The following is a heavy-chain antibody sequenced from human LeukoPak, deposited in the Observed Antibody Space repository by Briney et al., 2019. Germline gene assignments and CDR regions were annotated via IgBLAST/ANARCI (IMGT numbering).Heavy chain of an antibody. V-gene: IGHV3-21*06. D-gene: IGHD2-2*01. CDR1: GFSLASYD. J-gene: IGHJ5*02. Sequence: GGSLRLSCAASGFSLASYDMNWVRQAPGKGLEWVSSISFSSTYIYYRASVKGRFTISRDNAKNSLYLEMNNLRDGDTAVYYCARADCPSSTCYLRRSWFDPWGQGTLVTVS. CDR3: ARADCPSSTCYLRRSWFDP. CDR2: ISFSSTYI.